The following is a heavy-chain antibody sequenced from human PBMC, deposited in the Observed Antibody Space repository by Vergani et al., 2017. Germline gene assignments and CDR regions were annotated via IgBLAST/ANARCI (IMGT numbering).Heavy chain of an antibody. J-gene: IGHJ6*03. Sequence: EVQLVESGGGLVQPGGSLRLSCAASGFTFSSYWMSWVRQAPGKGLEWVANIKQDGSEKYYVDSVKGRFTISRDNAKNSLYLQMNSLRAEDTAVYYCARVPASEFWTYYDYDYLDVWGKGTTVTVSS. CDR2: IKQDGSEK. V-gene: IGHV3-7*01. CDR1: GFTFSSYW. CDR3: ARVPASEFWTYYDYDYLDV. D-gene: IGHD3-3*01.